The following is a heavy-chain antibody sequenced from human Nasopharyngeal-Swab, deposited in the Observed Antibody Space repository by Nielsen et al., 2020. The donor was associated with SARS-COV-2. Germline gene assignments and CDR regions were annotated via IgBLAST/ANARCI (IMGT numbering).Heavy chain of an antibody. V-gene: IGHV1-69*10. CDR3: AHGARIYFSSTSCYTRYYYGMDV. CDR2: IISILGIA. D-gene: IGHD2-2*02. CDR1: GGTFSSYA. Sequence: SVMVSFKASGGTFSSYAISWFLHSPGQGLVWMGGIISILGIANYAQKFQGRVTITADKSTSTAYMELSSLRSEDTAVYYCAHGARIYFSSTSCYTRYYYGMDVWGQGTTVTVSS. J-gene: IGHJ6*02.